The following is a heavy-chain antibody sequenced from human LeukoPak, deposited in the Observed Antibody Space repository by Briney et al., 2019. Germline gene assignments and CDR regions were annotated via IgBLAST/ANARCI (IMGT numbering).Heavy chain of an antibody. Sequence: ASVKVSCKASGGTFSNYAISWVRQAPRQGLEWMGGIIPIFDTADNAQKFQGRLTITADESTSTAYMELSSLRAEDTAVYYCARDDNYGIFVNVDYWGQGTLVTVSS. V-gene: IGHV1-69*13. CDR1: GGTFSNYA. CDR2: IIPIFDTA. CDR3: ARDDNYGIFVNVDY. D-gene: IGHD4-11*01. J-gene: IGHJ4*02.